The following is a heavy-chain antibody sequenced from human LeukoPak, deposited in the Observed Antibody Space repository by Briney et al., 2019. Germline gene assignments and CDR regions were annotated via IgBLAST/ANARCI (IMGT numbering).Heavy chain of an antibody. J-gene: IGHJ5*02. Sequence: ASVKVSCKASGYTFTSYGISWVRQAPGQGLEWMGWISAYNGNTNYAQKLQGRVTMTTDTSTSTAYMELRSLRSDDTAVYYCARPDYGDYDDWSEWFDPWGQGTLVTVSS. V-gene: IGHV1-18*01. CDR2: ISAYNGNT. CDR3: ARPDYGDYDDWSEWFDP. CDR1: GYTFTSYG. D-gene: IGHD4-17*01.